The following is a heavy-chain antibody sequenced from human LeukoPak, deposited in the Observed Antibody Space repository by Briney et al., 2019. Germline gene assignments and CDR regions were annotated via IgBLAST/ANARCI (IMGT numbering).Heavy chain of an antibody. J-gene: IGHJ4*02. CDR3: AKDSAKENY. V-gene: IGHV4-59*06. CDR1: GGSISSYY. D-gene: IGHD5-24*01. CDR2: IYYSGST. Sequence: PSETLSLTCTVSGGSISSYYWSWIRQPPGKGLEWIGYIYYSGSTYYNPSLKSRVTISVDTSKNQFSLKLSSVTAEDTAVYYCAKDSAKENYWGQGTLVTVSS.